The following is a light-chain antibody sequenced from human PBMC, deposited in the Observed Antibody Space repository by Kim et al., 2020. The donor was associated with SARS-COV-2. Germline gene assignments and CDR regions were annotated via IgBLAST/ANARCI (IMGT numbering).Light chain of an antibody. Sequence: ASVGDRVTITCRASQDISNHLAWYQQDLGKAPKLLIFAASTLESGVPSRFSGRGSGTEFTLTISGLQPEDFTTYFCHQFHFYPRTFGQGTKVDIK. J-gene: IGKJ1*01. V-gene: IGKV1-9*01. CDR3: HQFHFYPRT. CDR1: QDISNH. CDR2: AAS.